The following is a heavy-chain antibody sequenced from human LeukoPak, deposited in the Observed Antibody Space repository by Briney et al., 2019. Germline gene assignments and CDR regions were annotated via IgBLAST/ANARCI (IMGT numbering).Heavy chain of an antibody. CDR3: ARSPTVRYYYDSSGYYFAY. V-gene: IGHV1-69*05. D-gene: IGHD3-22*01. CDR1: GGTFSSYA. Sequence: SVKVSCKASGGTFSSYAISWVRQAPGQGLEWVGGIIPICGTANYAQKFQGRVTITTDESTSPAYLELSSLRSEDTAVYYCARSPTVRYYYDSSGYYFAYWGQGTLVTVSS. J-gene: IGHJ4*02. CDR2: IIPICGTA.